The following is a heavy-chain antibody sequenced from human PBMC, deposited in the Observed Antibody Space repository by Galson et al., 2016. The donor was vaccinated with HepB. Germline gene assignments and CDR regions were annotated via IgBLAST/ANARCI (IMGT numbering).Heavy chain of an antibody. Sequence: SLRLSCAASGFTFSDYWMHWVRQVPGKGLVWVSSINSDESRTNYADSVKGRFTFSRDNTKNTLYLHMNSLGAEDTAVYFCAIGSNDWAGIDYWGQGTLVTVSS. V-gene: IGHV3-74*01. D-gene: IGHD1-1*01. J-gene: IGHJ4*02. CDR2: INSDESRT. CDR3: AIGSNDWAGIDY. CDR1: GFTFSDYW.